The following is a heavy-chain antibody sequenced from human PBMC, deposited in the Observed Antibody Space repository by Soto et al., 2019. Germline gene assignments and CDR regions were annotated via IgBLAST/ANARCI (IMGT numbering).Heavy chain of an antibody. D-gene: IGHD2-2*01. CDR1: GGTFSSYA. CDR3: ASAGGTVVVPAATSYYYYGMDV. V-gene: IGHV1-69*13. J-gene: IGHJ6*02. Sequence: SVKVSCKASGGTFSSYAISWVRQAPGQGLEWMGGIIPIFGTANYAQKFQGRVTITADESTSTAYMEPSSLRSEDTAVYYCASAGGTVVVPAATSYYYYGMDVWGQGTTVTV. CDR2: IIPIFGTA.